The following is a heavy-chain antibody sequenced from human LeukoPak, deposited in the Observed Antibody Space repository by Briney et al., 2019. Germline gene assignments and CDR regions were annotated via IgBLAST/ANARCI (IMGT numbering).Heavy chain of an antibody. J-gene: IGHJ6*03. V-gene: IGHV1-58*01. CDR2: IVVASGNT. CDR3: AAAKFVLSDYYYYTDV. D-gene: IGHD2/OR15-2a*01. CDR1: GFTFTSSA. Sequence: ASVKVSCKASGFTFTSSAVQWVRQARGQRLEWIGWIVVASGNTNYAQNFQERVSITRDMSTSTAYMELSSLRSGDTAVYYCAAAKFVLSDYYYYTDVWGKGTTVTVSS.